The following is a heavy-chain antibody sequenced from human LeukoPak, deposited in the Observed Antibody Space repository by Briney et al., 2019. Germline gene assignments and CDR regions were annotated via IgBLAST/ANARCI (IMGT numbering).Heavy chain of an antibody. V-gene: IGHV1-18*01. CDR3: ARNLIAAAASPYDY. J-gene: IGHJ4*02. D-gene: IGHD6-13*01. Sequence: GASVKVSCKASGYTFTSYGISWVRQAPGQGLEWMGWISACNGNTNYAQKLQGRVTMTTDTSTSTAYMELRSLRSDDTAVYYCARNLIAAAASPYDYWGQGTLVTVSS. CDR1: GYTFTSYG. CDR2: ISACNGNT.